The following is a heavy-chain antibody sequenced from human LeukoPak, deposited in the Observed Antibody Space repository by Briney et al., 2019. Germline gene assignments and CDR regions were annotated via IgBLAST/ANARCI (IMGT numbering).Heavy chain of an antibody. Sequence: GESLKISCKASGYSFTSYWIGWVRPMPGKGLEYMGMVNPADSETRYSPSFLGQVTISADKSISTAFLQWSSLEASDTAMYYCARELDYGDYWGQGTLVTVSS. D-gene: IGHD1-7*01. V-gene: IGHV5-51*01. CDR3: ARELDYGDY. CDR2: VNPADSET. J-gene: IGHJ4*02. CDR1: GYSFTSYW.